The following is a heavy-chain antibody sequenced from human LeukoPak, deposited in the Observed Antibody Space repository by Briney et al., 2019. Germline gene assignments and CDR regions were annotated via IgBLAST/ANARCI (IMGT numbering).Heavy chain of an antibody. CDR2: INAGNGNT. CDR3: ARDLLAIAVAGSFDY. V-gene: IGHV1-3*01. J-gene: IGHJ4*02. Sequence: ASVKVSCKASGYTFTSYAMHWVRQAPGQRLEWMGWINAGNGNTKYSQKFQGRVTITRDTSASTAYMELSSLRSEDTAVYYCARDLLAIAVAGSFDYWGQGTLVTVSS. D-gene: IGHD6-19*01. CDR1: GYTFTSYA.